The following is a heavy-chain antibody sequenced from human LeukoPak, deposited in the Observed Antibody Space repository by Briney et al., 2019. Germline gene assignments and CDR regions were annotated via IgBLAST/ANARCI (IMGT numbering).Heavy chain of an antibody. V-gene: IGHV3-33*01. Sequence: GGSLRLSCAASGFTFSSYGMHWVRQAPGKGLEWVAVIWYDGSNKYYADSVKGRFTISKDNSKNTLYLQMNSLRAEDTAVYYCARDQWGVVVPAAITTFDYWGQGTLVTVSS. D-gene: IGHD2-2*01. J-gene: IGHJ4*02. CDR1: GFTFSSYG. CDR2: IWYDGSNK. CDR3: ARDQWGVVVPAAITTFDY.